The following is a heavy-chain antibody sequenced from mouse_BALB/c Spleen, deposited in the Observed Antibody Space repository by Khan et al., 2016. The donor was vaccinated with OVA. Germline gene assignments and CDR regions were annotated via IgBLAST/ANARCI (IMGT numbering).Heavy chain of an antibody. V-gene: IGHV3-8*02. D-gene: IGHD2-4*01. Sequence: EVQLQELGPSLVKPSQTLSLTCSVTGDSITSGYWNWIRKFPGNKLEYMGYISYSGSTYYNPSLKSRISITRDTSKNQYYLQLNSVTTEDTATYYCARYDYDYDGAFAYWGQGTLVTVSA. J-gene: IGHJ3*01. CDR1: GDSITSGY. CDR2: ISYSGST. CDR3: ARYDYDYDGAFAY.